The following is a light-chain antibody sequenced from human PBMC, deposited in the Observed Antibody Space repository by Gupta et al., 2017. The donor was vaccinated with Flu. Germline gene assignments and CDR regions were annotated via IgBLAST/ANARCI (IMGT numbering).Light chain of an antibody. CDR1: SSNIGSNY. V-gene: IGLV1-47*01. CDR3: GTWDDSPNVYV. J-gene: IGLJ1*01. CDR2: KNN. Sequence: QSVLTQPPSASGTPGQRVTISCSGSSSNIGSNYVYWYQQLPGTAPKLLIYKNNQRPSGVPERISASKSGISASMAISGLRSEDEADYYCGTWDDSPNVYVFGTGTKVTVL.